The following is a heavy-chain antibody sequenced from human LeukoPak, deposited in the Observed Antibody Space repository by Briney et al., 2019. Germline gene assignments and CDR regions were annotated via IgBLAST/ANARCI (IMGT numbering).Heavy chain of an antibody. CDR2: IYYSGST. CDR3: ASLVEYSSSSVYFQH. D-gene: IGHD6-6*01. V-gene: IGHV4-39*01. J-gene: IGHJ1*01. Sequence: PSETLFLTCTVSGGSISSSTYYWGWIRQSPGKGLEWIVSIYYSGSTYYNPSLKSRVTISVDTPKNQFSLKLSSVTAADTAVYYCASLVEYSSSSVYFQHWGQGTLVTVSS. CDR1: GGSISSSTYY.